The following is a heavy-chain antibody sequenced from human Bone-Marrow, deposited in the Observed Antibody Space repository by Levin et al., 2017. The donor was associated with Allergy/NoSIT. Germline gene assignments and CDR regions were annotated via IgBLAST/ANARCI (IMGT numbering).Heavy chain of an antibody. CDR1: GGSISSFY. V-gene: IGHV4-59*01. CDR2: IYYSGTT. D-gene: IGHD6-19*01. CDR3: ARGGWYNDY. Sequence: GSLRLSCTVSGGSISSFYWSWIRLPPGKGLEWIGYIYYSGTTNYNDSLKSRVTISVDTSKNQFSLKLSSVTAADTAVYYCARGGWYNDYWGQGTLVTVSS. J-gene: IGHJ4*02.